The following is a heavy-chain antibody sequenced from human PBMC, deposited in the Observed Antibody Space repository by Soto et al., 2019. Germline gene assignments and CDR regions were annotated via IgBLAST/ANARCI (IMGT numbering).Heavy chain of an antibody. J-gene: IGHJ4*02. V-gene: IGHV4-30-4*01. CDR3: VRGGNPYHYATSGPGTFDK. CDR2: TSFSGYT. CDR1: GDSVSGGDSY. Sequence: QVQLQESGPGLVKPSQTLSLTCTVSGDSVSGGDSYWSWIHQPPGKALEWIGYTSFSGYTSYTPSLKSRGPISVDMSKSQFSLRLTSVTAADTAIYYCVRGGNPYHYATSGPGTFDKWGQGTLVSVSS. D-gene: IGHD3-22*01.